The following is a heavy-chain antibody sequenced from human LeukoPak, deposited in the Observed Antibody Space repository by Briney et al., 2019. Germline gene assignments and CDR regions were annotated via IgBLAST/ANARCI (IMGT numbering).Heavy chain of an antibody. J-gene: IGHJ4*02. CDR2: ISWNSGSI. CDR1: GFTFDDYA. V-gene: IGHV3-9*01. D-gene: IGHD6-13*01. CDR3: ARTYSSSWGGFFDY. Sequence: GGSLRLSCAASGFTFDDYAMHWVRQAPGKGLEWVSGISWNSGSIGYADSVKGRFTISRDNAKNSLYLQMNSLRAEDTALYYCARTYSSSWGGFFDYWGQGTLVTVSS.